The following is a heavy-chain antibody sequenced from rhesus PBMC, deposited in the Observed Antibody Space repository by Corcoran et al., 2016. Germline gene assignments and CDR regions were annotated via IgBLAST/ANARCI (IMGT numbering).Heavy chain of an antibody. J-gene: IGHJ4*01. D-gene: IGHD1-26*01. CDR1: GGSISSNY. Sequence: QVQLQESGPGLVKPSETLSLTCAVSGGSISSNYWSWIRQPPGKGLEWIGRIYGSGGSTDYHPSLKSRVTISTDTSKNQFSLKLSSVTAADTAVYYCARTLSNWNYVPYYFDYWGQGVLVTVSS. V-gene: IGHV4-160*01. CDR2: IYGSGGST. CDR3: ARTLSNWNYVPYYFDY.